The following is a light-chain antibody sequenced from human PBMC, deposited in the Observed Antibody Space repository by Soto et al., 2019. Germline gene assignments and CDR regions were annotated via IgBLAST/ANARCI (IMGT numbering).Light chain of an antibody. V-gene: IGKV4-1*01. CDR2: WAS. J-gene: IGKJ2*01. CDR3: QQYYSTPHT. CDR1: QSVLYSSNNKNY. Sequence: DIVMTQSPDSLAVSLGERATINCKSSQSVLYSSNNKNYLAWYQQKPGQTPNLLIYWASTRESGVPDRFSGSGSGTDFTLTISSLQAEDVAVYYCQQYYSTPHTCGQGTRLEIK.